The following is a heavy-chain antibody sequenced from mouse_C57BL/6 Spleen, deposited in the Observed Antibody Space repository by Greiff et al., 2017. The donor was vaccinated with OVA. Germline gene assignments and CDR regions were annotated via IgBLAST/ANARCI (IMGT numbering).Heavy chain of an antibody. Sequence: EVKLMESGGGLVKPGGSLKLSCAASGFTFSDYGMHWVRQAPEKGLEWVAYISSGCSTIYYADTVKGRFTISRDNAKNTLFLQMTSLRSEDTAMYYCARVVKDYAMDYWGQGTSVTVSS. J-gene: IGHJ4*01. CDR3: ARVVKDYAMDY. CDR2: ISSGCSTI. D-gene: IGHD2-2*01. V-gene: IGHV5-17*01. CDR1: GFTFSDYG.